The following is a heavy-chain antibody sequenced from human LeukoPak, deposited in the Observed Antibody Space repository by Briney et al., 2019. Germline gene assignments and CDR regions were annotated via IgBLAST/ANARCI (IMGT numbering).Heavy chain of an antibody. CDR2: ISGSGGST. Sequence: GGSLRLSCAASGFTFSSYAMSWVRQAPGKGLEWVSAISGSGGSTYYADSVKGRFTISRDNSKNTLYLEMNSLTAEDTGVYYCARDGGYVGLDYWGQGTLVTVSS. CDR3: ARDGGYVGLDY. CDR1: GFTFSSYA. J-gene: IGHJ4*02. V-gene: IGHV3-23*01. D-gene: IGHD3-9*01.